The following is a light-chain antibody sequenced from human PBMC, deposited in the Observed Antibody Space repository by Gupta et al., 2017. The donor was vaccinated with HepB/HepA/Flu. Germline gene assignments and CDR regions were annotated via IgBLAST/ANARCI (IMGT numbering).Light chain of an antibody. Sequence: SVLTQPPSASGTPGQRVTISCSGSSSNIGSNTVNWYQQLPGTAPKLLIYSNNQRPSGVPDRSSGSKSGTSASLAISGLQSEDEADYYCAAWDDSLNGHVVFGGGTKLTVL. V-gene: IGLV1-44*01. J-gene: IGLJ2*01. CDR3: AAWDDSLNGHVV. CDR2: SNN. CDR1: SSNIGSNT.